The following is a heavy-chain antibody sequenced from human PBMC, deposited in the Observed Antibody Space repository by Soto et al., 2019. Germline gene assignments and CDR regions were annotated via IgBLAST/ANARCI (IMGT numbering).Heavy chain of an antibody. J-gene: IGHJ5*02. CDR1: GGSISSGDYY. Sequence: SETQSLTCTVSGGSISSGDYYWSWIRQPPGKGLEWIGYIYYSGSTYYNPSLKSRVTISVDTSKNQFSLKLSSVTAADTAVYYRARTNIVVVPAAMYNWFDPWGQGTLVTVSS. CDR3: ARTNIVVVPAAMYNWFDP. D-gene: IGHD2-2*01. CDR2: IYYSGST. V-gene: IGHV4-30-4*01.